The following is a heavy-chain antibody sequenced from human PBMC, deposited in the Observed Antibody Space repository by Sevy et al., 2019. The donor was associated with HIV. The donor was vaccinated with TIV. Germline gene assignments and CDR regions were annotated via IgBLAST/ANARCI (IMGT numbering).Heavy chain of an antibody. CDR3: ARCRSPYGDYATGSFDS. CDR1: GGSVSSGSYY. J-gene: IGHJ4*02. Sequence: SETLSLTCTVSGGSVSSGSYYWSWIRQPPGKGLEWIGNIFYSGCTNYNPSLKSRVTISVDTSKSQFSLKVSSVTAAETTVYNCARCRSPYGDYATGSFDSWGQGTLVTVSS. V-gene: IGHV4-61*01. CDR2: IFYSGCT. D-gene: IGHD4-17*01.